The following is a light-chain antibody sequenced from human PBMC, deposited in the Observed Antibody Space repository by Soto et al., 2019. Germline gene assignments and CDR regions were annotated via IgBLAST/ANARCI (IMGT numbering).Light chain of an antibody. J-gene: IGKJ1*01. CDR1: QSVSPW. Sequence: DIQMTQSPSTLSASVGDRVTITCRASQSVSPWLAWYQQKPGKAPKLLIYKASSLETVAPLRFSGSGYGTEFPLLISSLQPDEFATYYRQQYSSGWGTFGQGTKVEIQ. CDR2: KAS. V-gene: IGKV1-5*03. CDR3: QQYSSGWGT.